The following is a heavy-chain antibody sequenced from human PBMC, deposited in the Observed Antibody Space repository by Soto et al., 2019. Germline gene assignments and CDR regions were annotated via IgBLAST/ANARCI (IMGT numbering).Heavy chain of an antibody. CDR2: ISSSSSYI. CDR1: GFTFSSYS. J-gene: IGHJ4*02. CDR3: ARGDSLVGAAVFDY. D-gene: IGHD1-26*01. V-gene: IGHV3-21*01. Sequence: EVQLVESGGGLVKPGGSLRLSCAASGFTFSSYSMNWVRQAPGNGLEWVSSISSSSSYIYYADSVKGRFTISRDNAKNSLYLQMNSLRAEDTAVYYCARGDSLVGAAVFDYWGQGTLVTVSS.